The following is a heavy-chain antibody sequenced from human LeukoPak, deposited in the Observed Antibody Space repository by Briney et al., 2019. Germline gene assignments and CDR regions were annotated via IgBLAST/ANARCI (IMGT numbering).Heavy chain of an antibody. V-gene: IGHV3-11*01. D-gene: IGHD3-9*01. J-gene: IGHJ6*02. CDR2: ITDSGSSI. Sequence: GGSLRLSCAASGFTFRDYNMNWVRQAPGQGLEWVSYITDSGSSIHYADSVNGRFTISRDNAKNSLYLQMNSLRAEDSAVYYCVRSIGLTGGGVDVWGRGTTVTVSS. CDR1: GFTFRDYN. CDR3: VRSIGLTGGGVDV.